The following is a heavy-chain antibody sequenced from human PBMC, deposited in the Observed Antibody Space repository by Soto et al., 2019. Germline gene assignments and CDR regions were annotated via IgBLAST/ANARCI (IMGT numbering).Heavy chain of an antibody. D-gene: IGHD3-10*01. V-gene: IGHV1-69*06. CDR2: IIPIFNAT. CDR3: AQEVASGGLFDI. CDR1: GGTFSSYA. J-gene: IGHJ3*02. Sequence: QVQLVQSGSSVKKPGSSVKVSCKASGGTFSSYAISWVRQAPGQGLEWMGGIIPIFNATPYAQKFQGRVTITADKSTSTAYMELSSLRSEDTAVYYCAQEVASGGLFDIWGQGTMVTVSS.